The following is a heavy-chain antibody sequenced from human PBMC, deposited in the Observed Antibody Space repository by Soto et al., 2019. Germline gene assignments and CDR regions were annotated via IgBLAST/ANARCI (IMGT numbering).Heavy chain of an antibody. CDR1: GFTVSSNY. CDR3: GIVVVPAAGYYFDY. V-gene: IGHV3-66*01. CDR2: IYSGGST. J-gene: IGHJ4*02. Sequence: GGSLRLSCAASGFTVSSNYMSWVRQAPGKGLEWVSVIYSGGSTYYADSVKGRFTISRDNSKNTLYLQMNSLRAEDTAVYYCGIVVVPAAGYYFDYWGQGTLVTVSS. D-gene: IGHD2-2*01.